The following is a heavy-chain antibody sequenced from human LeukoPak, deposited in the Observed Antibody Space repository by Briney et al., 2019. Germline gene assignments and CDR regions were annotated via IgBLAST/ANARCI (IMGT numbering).Heavy chain of an antibody. Sequence: ASVQVSCKASGYTFINYGISWVRQAPGQGLEWMGWISDYTGNTNYAQKVQGRVTLITDTSTSTAYMELRSLRSDDTAVYYCARVDFLNYDFWSGYYDYFDYWGQGTLVTVSS. D-gene: IGHD3-3*01. J-gene: IGHJ4*02. CDR3: ARVDFLNYDFWSGYYDYFDY. V-gene: IGHV1-18*01. CDR1: GYTFINYG. CDR2: ISDYTGNT.